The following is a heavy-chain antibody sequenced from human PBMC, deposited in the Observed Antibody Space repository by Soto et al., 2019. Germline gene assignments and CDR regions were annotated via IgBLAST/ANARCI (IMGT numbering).Heavy chain of an antibody. J-gene: IGHJ6*02. CDR3: AREFSSTSYYYYYGMDV. CDR2: ISYDGSNK. Sequence: PGGSLRLSCAASGFTFSSYAMHWVRQAPGKGLEWVAVISYDGSNKYYADSVKGRFTISRDNSKNTLYLQMSSLRAEDTAVYYCAREFSSTSYYYYYGMDVWGQGTTVTVSS. CDR1: GFTFSSYA. V-gene: IGHV3-30-3*01. D-gene: IGHD2-2*01.